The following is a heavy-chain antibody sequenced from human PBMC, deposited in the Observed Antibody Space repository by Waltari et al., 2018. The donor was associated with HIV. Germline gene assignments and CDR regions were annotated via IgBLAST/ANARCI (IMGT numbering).Heavy chain of an antibody. D-gene: IGHD4-17*01. J-gene: IGHJ6*02. CDR3: ARASGYGGISYYYYGMDV. Sequence: QVQLQQWGAGLLKPSETLSLTCAVYGGSFSGYYWSWIRQPPGKGLEWIGEINHSGSTNYNPSLKSRVTISVDTSKNQFSLKLSSVTAADTAVYYCARASGYGGISYYYYGMDVWGQGTTVTVSS. CDR2: INHSGST. V-gene: IGHV4-34*01. CDR1: GGSFSGYY.